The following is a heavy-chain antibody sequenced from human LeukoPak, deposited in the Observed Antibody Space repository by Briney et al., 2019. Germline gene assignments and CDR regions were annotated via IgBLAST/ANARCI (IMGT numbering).Heavy chain of an antibody. V-gene: IGHV3-7*03. Sequence: GGSLRLSCEASVCTFNTYWMSWVRQAPWKGREWLVNIKQHGSEKYYEDSVKGRFTISRDNGKNSVYLQMNSLRAEDAAVYYCARDLRGSGCYFDYWGQGTLVTVS. J-gene: IGHJ4*02. CDR1: VCTFNTYW. D-gene: IGHD6-19*01. CDR3: ARDLRGSGCYFDY. CDR2: IKQHGSEK.